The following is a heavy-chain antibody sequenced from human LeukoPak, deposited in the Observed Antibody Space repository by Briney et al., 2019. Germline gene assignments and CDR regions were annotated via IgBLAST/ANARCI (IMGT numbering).Heavy chain of an antibody. CDR2: ISGSGGST. J-gene: IGHJ4*02. V-gene: IGHV3-23*01. CDR1: GFTFSSYA. CDR3: AHSVGSSWYEFDY. Sequence: PGGSLRLSCAASGFTFSSYAMSWVRQAPGKGLEWVSAISGSGGSTYYADSVKGRFTISRDNSKNTLYLQMNSLRAEDTAVYYCAHSVGSSWYEFDYWGQGTLVTVSS. D-gene: IGHD6-13*01.